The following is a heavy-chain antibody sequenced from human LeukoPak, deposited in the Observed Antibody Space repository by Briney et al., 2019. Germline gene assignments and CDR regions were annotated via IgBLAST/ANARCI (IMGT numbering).Heavy chain of an antibody. Sequence: PSETLSLTCAVYGGSFSGYYWSWIRQPPGKGLEWIGEINHSGSTNYNSSLKSRVTISVDTSKNQFSLKLSSVTAADTAVYYCARYSAAAASYFDYWGQGTLVTVSS. CDR1: GGSFSGYY. V-gene: IGHV4-34*01. D-gene: IGHD6-13*01. J-gene: IGHJ4*02. CDR3: ARYSAAAASYFDY. CDR2: INHSGST.